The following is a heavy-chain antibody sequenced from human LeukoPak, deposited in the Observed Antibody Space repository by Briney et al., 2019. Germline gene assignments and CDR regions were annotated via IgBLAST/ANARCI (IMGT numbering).Heavy chain of an antibody. Sequence: GSLRLSFAASGFTFSNYAMSWVRPAPGKGLELVSSLSDNGGSPYYADSVKGRFTVSRDNSKNTLYLHMNSLRVEDTAVYYCAKDPETYSSRWFDSWGQGTLVTVSS. D-gene: IGHD2-21*01. V-gene: IGHV3-23*01. J-gene: IGHJ5*01. CDR1: GFTFSNYA. CDR2: LSDNGGSP. CDR3: AKDPETYSSRWFDS.